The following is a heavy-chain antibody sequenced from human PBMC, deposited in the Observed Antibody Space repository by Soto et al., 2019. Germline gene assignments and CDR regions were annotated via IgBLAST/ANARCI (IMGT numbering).Heavy chain of an antibody. CDR2: IWYDGSNK. CDR3: AKPYYDILTGYYMGYFQH. J-gene: IGHJ1*01. CDR1: GFTFSSYG. V-gene: IGHV3-33*06. D-gene: IGHD3-9*01. Sequence: GGSLRLSCAASGFTFSSYGMHWVRQAPGKGLEWVAVIWYDGSNKYYADSVKGRFTISRDNSKNTLYLQMNSLRAEDTAVYYCAKPYYDILTGYYMGYFQHWGQGTLVTVSS.